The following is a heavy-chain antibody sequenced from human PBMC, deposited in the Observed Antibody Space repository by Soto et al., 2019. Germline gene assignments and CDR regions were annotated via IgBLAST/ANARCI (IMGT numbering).Heavy chain of an antibody. CDR3: AREKMATTPPFDY. D-gene: IGHD5-12*01. V-gene: IGHV3-21*01. CDR1: GFSLSSYA. CDR2: ITASSSYI. Sequence: LRLSCAASGFSLSSYAMTWVRQAPGKGLEWVSGITASSSYIYYADSVKGRFTISRDNAKNSLYLQMNSLRAEGTAVYYCAREKMATTPPFDYWGQGTLVTVSS. J-gene: IGHJ4*02.